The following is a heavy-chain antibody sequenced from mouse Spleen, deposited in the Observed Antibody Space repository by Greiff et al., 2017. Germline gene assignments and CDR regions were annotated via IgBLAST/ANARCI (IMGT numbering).Heavy chain of an antibody. J-gene: IGHJ1*03. Sequence: QVQLQQSGAELARPGASVKLSCKASGYTFTSYGISWVKQRTGQGLEWIGEIYPRSGNTYYNEKFKGKATLTADKSSSTAYMELRSLTSEDSAVYFCAREEDYGSSYALYWYFDVWGTGTTVTVSS. CDR3: AREEDYGSSYALYWYFDV. CDR2: IYPRSGNT. CDR1: GYTFTSYG. D-gene: IGHD1-1*01. V-gene: IGHV1-81*01.